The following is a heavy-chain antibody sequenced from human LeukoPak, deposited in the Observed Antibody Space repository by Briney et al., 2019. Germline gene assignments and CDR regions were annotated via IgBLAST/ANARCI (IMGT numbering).Heavy chain of an antibody. CDR2: ISPFNGNT. CDR1: GYTFTSHG. J-gene: IGHJ4*01. V-gene: IGHV1-18*01. Sequence: VASVKVSCKASGYTFTSHGFSWVRQAPGQGLEWMGWISPFNGNTNYAEKFRARVTMTTDASTNTVAMELRSLRSDDTGIYYCARGSLGWGSEPEYFDYWGQGTLVTVSS. D-gene: IGHD1-14*01. CDR3: ARGSLGWGSEPEYFDY.